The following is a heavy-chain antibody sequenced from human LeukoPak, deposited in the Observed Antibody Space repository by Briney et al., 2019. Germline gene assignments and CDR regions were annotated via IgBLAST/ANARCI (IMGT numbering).Heavy chain of an antibody. J-gene: IGHJ4*02. CDR3: ARGSRRITIFWAIDY. D-gene: IGHD3-9*01. Sequence: GASVKVSCKASGYTFTSYYMHWVRQAPGQGLEWMGGIIPIFGTANYAQKFQGRVTITADESTSTAYMELSSLRSEDTAVYYCARGSRRITIFWAIDYWGQGTLVTVSS. CDR1: GYTFTSYY. V-gene: IGHV1-69*13. CDR2: IIPIFGTA.